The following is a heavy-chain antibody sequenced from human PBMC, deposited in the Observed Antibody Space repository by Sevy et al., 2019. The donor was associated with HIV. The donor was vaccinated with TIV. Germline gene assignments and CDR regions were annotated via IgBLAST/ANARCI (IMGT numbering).Heavy chain of an antibody. CDR1: GFDFGRYA. V-gene: IGHV3-30-3*01. CDR2: ISYDGYD. CDR3: ARPPTYGGSGYSLRNFEV. Sequence: GESLKISCAAYGFDFGRYAMHWVRQAPGKGLEWVAGISYDGYDFYVDSVKGRFTISRDSPKSTLYLQMNSLRDEDTAIYYCARPPTYGGSGYSLRNFEVWGRGTVVTVSS. J-gene: IGHJ2*01. D-gene: IGHD3-22*01.